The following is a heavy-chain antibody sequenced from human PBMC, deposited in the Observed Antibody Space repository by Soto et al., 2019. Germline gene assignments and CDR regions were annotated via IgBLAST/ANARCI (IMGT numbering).Heavy chain of an antibody. CDR3: ARDRYSYYDFWSGSLPYYYYGMDV. CDR1: GFTFSSYW. J-gene: IGHJ6*02. Sequence: EVQLVESGGGLVQPGGSLRLSCAASGFTFSSYWMSWVRQAPGKGLEWVANIKQDGSEKYYVDSVKGRFTISRDNAKNPLYLKMNSLRAEDTALYYCARDRYSYYDFWSGSLPYYYYGMDVWGQGTTVTVSS. D-gene: IGHD3-3*01. CDR2: IKQDGSEK. V-gene: IGHV3-7*01.